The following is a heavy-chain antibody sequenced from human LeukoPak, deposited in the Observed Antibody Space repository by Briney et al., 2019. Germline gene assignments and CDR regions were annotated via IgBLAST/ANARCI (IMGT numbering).Heavy chain of an antibody. CDR2: ISGSGGST. CDR1: GFTFSSYA. Sequence: QPGGSLRLSCAASGFTFSSYAMSWVRQAPGKGLEWVSAISGSGGSTYYADSVKGRFTISRDNSKNTLYLQMNSLRAEDTAVYYCAKDFPTTILWTSPYFDYWGQGTLVTVSS. J-gene: IGHJ4*02. V-gene: IGHV3-23*01. CDR3: AKDFPTTILWTSPYFDY. D-gene: IGHD2-21*01.